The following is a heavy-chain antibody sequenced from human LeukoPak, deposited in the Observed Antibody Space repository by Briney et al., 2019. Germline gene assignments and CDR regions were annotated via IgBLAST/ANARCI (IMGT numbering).Heavy chain of an antibody. Sequence: PSETLSPTCTVSGGSISPYYWSWIRQPPGKGLEWIGYISYGGATNYNPSLKSRLTILVDTSKNQFSLKLTSVTAADTAVYYCARSKTYRSTWNTDYWGQGTLVTVSS. V-gene: IGHV4-59*08. CDR1: GGSISPYY. J-gene: IGHJ4*02. CDR3: ARSKTYRSTWNTDY. D-gene: IGHD2-2*01. CDR2: ISYGGAT.